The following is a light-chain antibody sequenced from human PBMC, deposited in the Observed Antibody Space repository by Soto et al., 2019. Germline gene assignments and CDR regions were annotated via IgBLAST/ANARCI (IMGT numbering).Light chain of an antibody. Sequence: DIQLTQSPSFLSASVGDRVTITCRASQAIGSYLAWYQQKPGKAPNLLIYAASTLQSGVPSRFRGGGYGTDFTLTISRLQSEDLATYYCQHYYTYPSWTFGQGTKVEIK. J-gene: IGKJ1*01. CDR2: AAS. CDR1: QAIGSY. CDR3: QHYYTYPSWT. V-gene: IGKV1-9*01.